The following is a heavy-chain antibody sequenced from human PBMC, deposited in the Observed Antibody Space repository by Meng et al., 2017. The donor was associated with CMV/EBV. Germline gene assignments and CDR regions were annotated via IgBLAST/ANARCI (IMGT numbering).Heavy chain of an antibody. D-gene: IGHD6-13*01. V-gene: IGHV3-7*01. CDR1: GFTFSSDW. CDR3: AKDRARRSSSPYYYYGMDV. Sequence: GGSLRPSCAASGFTFSSDWVSWVRQAPGKGLEWVANIKQDGSEKYYVDSVKGRFTISRDNAKNSLYLQMNSLRAEDTAVYYCAKDRARRSSSPYYYYGMDVWGQGTTVTVSS. J-gene: IGHJ6*02. CDR2: IKQDGSEK.